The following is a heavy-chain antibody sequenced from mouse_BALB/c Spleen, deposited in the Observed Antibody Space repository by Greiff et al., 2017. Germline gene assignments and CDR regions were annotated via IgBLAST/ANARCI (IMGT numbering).Heavy chain of an antibody. CDR3: ARNGDSSWFAY. J-gene: IGHJ3*01. CDR2: IRNKANGYTT. CDR1: GFTFTDYY. Sequence: EVKLEESGGGLVQPGGSLRLSCATSGFTFTDYYMSWVRQPPGKALEWLGFIRNKANGYTTEYSASVKGRFTISRDNSQSILYLQMNTLRAEDSATYYCARNGDSSWFAYWGQGTLVTVSA. V-gene: IGHV7-3*02. D-gene: IGHD3-2*01.